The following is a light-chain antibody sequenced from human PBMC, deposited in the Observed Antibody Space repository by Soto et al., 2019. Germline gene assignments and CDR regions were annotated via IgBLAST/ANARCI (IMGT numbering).Light chain of an antibody. Sequence: QSVLTQPPSASGSPGQSVTISCTGTSSDVGGYNYVSWYQQHPGKAPKLMIYEVSKRPSGVPDRFSGSKSGNTASLTVSGLQAEDEADYYCSSYAGSIFYVFGTWTKVTVL. CDR3: SSYAGSIFYV. CDR2: EVS. CDR1: SSDVGGYNY. V-gene: IGLV2-8*01. J-gene: IGLJ1*01.